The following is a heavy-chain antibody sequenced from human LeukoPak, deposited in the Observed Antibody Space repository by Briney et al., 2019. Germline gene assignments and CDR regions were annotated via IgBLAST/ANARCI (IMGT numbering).Heavy chain of an antibody. J-gene: IGHJ3*02. CDR3: AKGIGGFYGSGSYYNVHAFDI. CDR1: GFTFDDYA. CDR2: ISWNSGSI. Sequence: GGSLRLSCAASGFTFDDYAMHWVRQAPGKGLEWVSGISWNSGSIGYADSVKGRFTISRDNAKNSLYLQMNSLRAEDTALYYCAKGIGGFYGSGSYYNVHAFDIWGQGTMVTVSS. V-gene: IGHV3-9*01. D-gene: IGHD3-10*01.